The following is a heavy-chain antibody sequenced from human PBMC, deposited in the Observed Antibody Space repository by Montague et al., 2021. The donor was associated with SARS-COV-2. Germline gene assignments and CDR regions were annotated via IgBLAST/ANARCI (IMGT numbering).Heavy chain of an antibody. V-gene: IGHV4-59*13. CDR3: ARTEYNWNDWFDP. D-gene: IGHD1-20*01. Sequence: SETLSLIYSVSGGPISSYYWSWIRQSPGKGLEWIGYIFHSGITDYNPSLKSRVTISVDMSKNQFSLQLNSVTAADSAVYYCARTEYNWNDWFDPWGQGTLVTVSS. CDR2: IFHSGIT. J-gene: IGHJ5*02. CDR1: GGPISSYY.